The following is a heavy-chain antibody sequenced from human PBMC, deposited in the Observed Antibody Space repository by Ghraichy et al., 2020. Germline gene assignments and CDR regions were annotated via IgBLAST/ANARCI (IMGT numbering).Heavy chain of an antibody. CDR1: GFTFSNAW. CDR3: TTETPNAYRGYSYGPTNY. D-gene: IGHD5-18*01. J-gene: IGHJ4*02. CDR2: IKSKTDGGTT. Sequence: GESLNISCAASGFTFSNAWMSWVRQAPGKGLEWVGRIKSKTDGGTTDYAAPVKGRFTISRDDSKNTLYLQMNSLKTEDTAVYYCTTETPNAYRGYSYGPTNYWGQGTLVTVSS. V-gene: IGHV3-15*01.